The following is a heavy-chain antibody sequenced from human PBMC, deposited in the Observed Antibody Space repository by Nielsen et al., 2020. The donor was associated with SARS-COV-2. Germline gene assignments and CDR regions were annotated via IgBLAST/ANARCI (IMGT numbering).Heavy chain of an antibody. J-gene: IGHJ6*03. CDR2: INAGNGNT. CDR1: GYTFTSYA. V-gene: IGHV1-3*01. CDR3: ARARGAYGDYYHYYYTDV. Sequence: ASVKVSCKASGYTFTSYAMHWVRQAPGQRLEWMGWINAGNGNTKYSQKFQGRVTITRDTSASTAYMELSSLRSEDTAVYYCARARGAYGDYYHYYYTDVWGKGTTVTVSS. D-gene: IGHD4-17*01.